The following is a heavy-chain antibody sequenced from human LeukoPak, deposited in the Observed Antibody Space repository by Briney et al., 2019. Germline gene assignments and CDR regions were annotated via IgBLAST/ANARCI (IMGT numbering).Heavy chain of an antibody. J-gene: IGHJ4*02. D-gene: IGHD3-3*01. CDR1: GGSISSYY. V-gene: IGHV4-59*01. CDR3: ASATYYDFWSGYYFDY. CDR2: IYYSGST. Sequence: PSETLSLTCTVSGGSISSYYWSWLRQPPGKGLEWIGYIYYSGSTNYNPSLKSRVTISVDTSKNQFSLKLSSVTAEDTAVYYCASATYYDFWSGYYFDYWGQGTLVTVSS.